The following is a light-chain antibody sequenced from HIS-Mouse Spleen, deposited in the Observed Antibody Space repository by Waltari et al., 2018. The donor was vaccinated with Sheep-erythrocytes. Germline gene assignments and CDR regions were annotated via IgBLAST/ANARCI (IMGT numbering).Light chain of an antibody. V-gene: IGKV3-20*01. CDR1: QSVSSSY. CDR2: GAS. J-gene: IGKJ3*01. CDR3: QQYGSSPFT. Sequence: EIVFTQSPGTLSLSPWERANLPCRASQSVSSSYLAWYQQKPGQAPRLLIYGASSRATGIPDRFSGSGSGTDFTLTISRLEPEDFAVYYCQQYGSSPFTFGPGTKVDIK.